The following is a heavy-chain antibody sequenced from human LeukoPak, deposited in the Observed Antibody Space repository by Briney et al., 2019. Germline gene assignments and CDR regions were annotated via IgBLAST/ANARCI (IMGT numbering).Heavy chain of an antibody. CDR2: IYYSGST. Sequence: SETLSLTCTVSGGSISSSSYYWGWIRQPPGKGLEWIGSIYYSGSTYYNPSLKSRVTISVDTSKNQFSLKLSSVTAADTAMYYCARGSGRKGFDPWGQGTLVTVSS. CDR3: ARGSGRKGFDP. V-gene: IGHV4-39*07. J-gene: IGHJ5*02. D-gene: IGHD2-15*01. CDR1: GGSISSSSYY.